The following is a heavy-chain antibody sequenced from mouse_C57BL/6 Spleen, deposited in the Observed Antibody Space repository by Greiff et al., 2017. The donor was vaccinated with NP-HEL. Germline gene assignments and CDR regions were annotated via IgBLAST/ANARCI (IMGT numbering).Heavy chain of an antibody. CDR3: ARLEGNYPLDY. CDR1: GYTFTSYW. J-gene: IGHJ2*01. V-gene: IGHV1-50*01. Sequence: QVQLQQPGAELVKPGASVKLSCKASGYTFTSYWMQWVKQRPGQGLEWIGEIDPSDSYTNYNQKFKGKATLTVDTSSSTAYMQLSSLTSEDSAVYYCARLEGNYPLDYWGQGTTLTVSS. D-gene: IGHD2-1*01. CDR2: IDPSDSYT.